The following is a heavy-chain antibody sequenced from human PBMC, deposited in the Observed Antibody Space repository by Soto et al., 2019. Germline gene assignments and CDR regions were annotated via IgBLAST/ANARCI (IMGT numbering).Heavy chain of an antibody. CDR2: IYYSGST. V-gene: IGHV4-59*01. J-gene: IGHJ6*02. CDR1: GGSISSYY. Sequence: LETLSLTCPVSGGSISSYYWSWIRQPPGKGLEWIGYIYYSGSTNYNPSLKSRVTISVDTSKNQFSLKLSSVTAADTAVYYCARCIYYYGMDVWGQGTTVTVSS. CDR3: ARCIYYYGMDV.